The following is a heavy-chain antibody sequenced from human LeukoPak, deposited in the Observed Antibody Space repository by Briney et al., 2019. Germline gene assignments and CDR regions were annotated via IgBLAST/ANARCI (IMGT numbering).Heavy chain of an antibody. CDR1: GYTFTGYY. J-gene: IGHJ4*02. D-gene: IGHD5-24*01. CDR2: INPNSGDT. CDR3: ARRGAGMPTGGFDY. Sequence: ASVKVSCKASGYTFTGYYMHWVRQAPGQGLEWMGWINPNSGDTNYAQKFQGGVTMTRDTSISTAYMELSRLRSDDTAVYYCARRGAGMPTGGFDYWGQGTLVTVSS. V-gene: IGHV1-2*02.